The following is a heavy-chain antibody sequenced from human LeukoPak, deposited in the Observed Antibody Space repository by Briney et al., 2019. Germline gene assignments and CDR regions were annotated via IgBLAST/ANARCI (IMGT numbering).Heavy chain of an antibody. CDR3: ARDYYSSSRYCYFDY. Sequence: SETLSLTCTVSGGSISSYYWSWIRQPAGKGLEWIGRIYTSGSTNYNPSLKSRVTMSVDTSKNQFSLKLSSVTAADADVYYCARDYYSSSRYCYFDYWGQGTLVTVSS. D-gene: IGHD3-22*01. CDR2: IYTSGST. J-gene: IGHJ4*02. V-gene: IGHV4-4*07. CDR1: GGSISSYY.